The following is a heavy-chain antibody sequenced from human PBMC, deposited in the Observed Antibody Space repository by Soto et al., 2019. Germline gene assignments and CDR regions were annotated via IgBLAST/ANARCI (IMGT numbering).Heavy chain of an antibody. CDR2: ISAYNGNT. D-gene: IGHD1-20*01. J-gene: IGHJ4*02. Sequence: QVQLVQSGAEVKKPGASVKVSCKASGYTFTSYGISWVRQAPGQGLEWMGWISAYNGNTKYAQKLQGRVTMTTDTSTSTASTELRSLSSYHTAVYYCAGDAALGMNDYWGQGTLVTVSS. CDR3: AGDAALGMNDY. CDR1: GYTFTSYG. V-gene: IGHV1-18*01.